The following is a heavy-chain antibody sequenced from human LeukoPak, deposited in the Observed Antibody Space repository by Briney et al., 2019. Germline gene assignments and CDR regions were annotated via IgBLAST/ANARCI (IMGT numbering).Heavy chain of an antibody. Sequence: ASVKVSCKASGYTFTGYYMHWVRQAPGQGLEWMGRINPNSGGTNYAQKFQGRVTMTRDTSISTAYMELSRLRPDDTAVYYCARVRGDRDYYHMDVWGKGTTVTVSS. CDR2: INPNSGGT. D-gene: IGHD3-10*01. CDR3: ARVRGDRDYYHMDV. V-gene: IGHV1-2*06. J-gene: IGHJ6*03. CDR1: GYTFTGYY.